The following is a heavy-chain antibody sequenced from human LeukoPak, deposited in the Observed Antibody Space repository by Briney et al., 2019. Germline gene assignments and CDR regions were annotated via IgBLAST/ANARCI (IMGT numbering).Heavy chain of an antibody. Sequence: SETLSLTCTVSGGSISSYYWSWIRQPPGEGLEWIGYIYYSGSTNYNPSLKSRVTISVDTSKNQFSLKLSSVTAADTAVYYCARETQLAYCGGDCYYYFDYWGQGTLVTVSS. CDR1: GGSISSYY. D-gene: IGHD2-21*02. CDR2: IYYSGST. J-gene: IGHJ4*02. V-gene: IGHV4-59*01. CDR3: ARETQLAYCGGDCYYYFDY.